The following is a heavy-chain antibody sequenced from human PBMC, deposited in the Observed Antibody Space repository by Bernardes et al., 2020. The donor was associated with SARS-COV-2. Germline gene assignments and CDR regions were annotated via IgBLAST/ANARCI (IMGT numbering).Heavy chain of an antibody. D-gene: IGHD6-19*01. V-gene: IGHV4-39*02. J-gene: IGHJ3*02. Sequence: SEPLSLTCSVSGGSISSSSYYWGWLLQPPGKGLEWIGSIYYSGSTYYNPSLKSRVTISVDTSKNQFSLKLSSVTAADTAVYYCAKDQSSGRYGDAFDIWGQGTMVTVSS. CDR1: GGSISSSSYY. CDR3: AKDQSSGRYGDAFDI. CDR2: IYYSGST.